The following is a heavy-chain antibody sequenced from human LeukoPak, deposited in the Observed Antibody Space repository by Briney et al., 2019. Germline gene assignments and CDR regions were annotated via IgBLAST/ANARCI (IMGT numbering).Heavy chain of an antibody. Sequence: SETLSLTCTVSSGSISSYYWSWIRQPPGKGLEWIGYIYYSGSTNYNPSLKSRVTISVDRSKNQFSLKLSSVTAADTAVYYCARDRGDSSSYWGQGTLVTVSS. CDR3: ARDRGDSSSY. CDR2: IYYSGST. J-gene: IGHJ4*02. D-gene: IGHD4-11*01. CDR1: SGSISSYY. V-gene: IGHV4-59*12.